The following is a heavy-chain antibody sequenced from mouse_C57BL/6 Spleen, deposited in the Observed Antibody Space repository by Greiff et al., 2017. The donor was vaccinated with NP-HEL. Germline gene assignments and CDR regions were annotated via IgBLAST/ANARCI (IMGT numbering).Heavy chain of an antibody. CDR3: VSYGNSFAY. CDR1: GFSFNTYA. V-gene: IGHV10-1*01. Sequence: EVKLMESGGGLVQPKGSLKLSCAASGFSFNTYAMNWVRQAPGKGLEWVARIRSKSNNYATYYADSVKDRFTISRDDSESMLYLQMNNLKTEDTAMYYCVSYGNSFAYWGQGTLVTVSA. CDR2: IRSKSNNYAT. J-gene: IGHJ3*01. D-gene: IGHD2-1*01.